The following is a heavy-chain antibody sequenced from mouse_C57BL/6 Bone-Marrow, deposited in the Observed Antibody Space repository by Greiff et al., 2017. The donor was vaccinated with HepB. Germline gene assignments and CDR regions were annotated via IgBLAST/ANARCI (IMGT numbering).Heavy chain of an antibody. D-gene: IGHD1-1*01. CDR2: ISYDGSN. J-gene: IGHJ1*03. CDR1: GYSITSGYY. CDR3: AREKIGITTVVDWYFDV. Sequence: EVKLQESGPGLVKPSQSLSLTCSVTGYSITSGYYWNWIRQFPGNKLEWMGYISYDGSNNYNPSLKNRISITRDTSKNQFFLKLKSVTTEDTATYYCAREKIGITTVVDWYFDVWGTGTTVTVSS. V-gene: IGHV3-6*01.